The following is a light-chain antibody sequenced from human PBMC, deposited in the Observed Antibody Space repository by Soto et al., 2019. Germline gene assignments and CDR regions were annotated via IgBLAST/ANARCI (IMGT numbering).Light chain of an antibody. Sequence: QSVLTQPPSASGTPGQRVTISCSGSSSNIGSNYVYWYQQLPGTAPKLLIYRNNQRPSGVPDRFSGSKSGTSASLAISGLRSEDEAEYYCAAWDYSLSGPVFGGGTQLTVL. CDR1: SSNIGSNY. CDR3: AAWDYSLSGPV. CDR2: RNN. J-gene: IGLJ7*01. V-gene: IGLV1-47*01.